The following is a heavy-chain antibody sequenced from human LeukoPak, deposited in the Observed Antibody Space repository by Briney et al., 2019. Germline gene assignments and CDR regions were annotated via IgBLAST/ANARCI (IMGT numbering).Heavy chain of an antibody. V-gene: IGHV3-30*02. J-gene: IGHJ3*02. CDR3: ATLNDLLNAFDI. CDR2: IRYDGSNK. D-gene: IGHD2-8*01. Sequence: PGGSLRLSCAASGFTFSSYGMHWVRQAPGKGLEWVAFIRYDGSNKYYADSVKGRFTISRDNSKNTLYLQMNSLRAEDTAVYYCATLNDLLNAFDIWGQGTMVTVSS. CDR1: GFTFSSYG.